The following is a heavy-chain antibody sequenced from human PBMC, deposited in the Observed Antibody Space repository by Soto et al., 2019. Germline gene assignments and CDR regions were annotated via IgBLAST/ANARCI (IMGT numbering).Heavy chain of an antibody. CDR1: GGTFSSYA. J-gene: IGHJ4*02. D-gene: IGHD4-17*01. V-gene: IGHV1-69*13. Sequence: ASVKVSCKASGGTFSSYAISWVRQAPGQGLEWMGGIIPIFGTANYAQKFQGRVTITADESTSTAYMELSSLRSEDTAVYYCARKPDYGGNSGGDYWGQGTLVTVS. CDR2: IIPIFGTA. CDR3: ARKPDYGGNSGGDY.